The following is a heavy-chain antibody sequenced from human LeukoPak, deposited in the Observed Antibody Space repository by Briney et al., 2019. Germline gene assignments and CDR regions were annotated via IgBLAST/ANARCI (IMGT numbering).Heavy chain of an antibody. CDR1: GGTFSSYA. D-gene: IGHD3-22*01. CDR3: ARVGYCDSSGSYYFDY. J-gene: IGHJ4*02. Sequence: ASVKVSCKASGGTFSSYAITWVRQAPGQGLEWMGRIIPILGIANYAQKFQGRVTITADKSTSTAYMELSSLRSEDTAVYYCARVGYCDSSGSYYFDYWGQGTLVTVSS. CDR2: IIPILGIA. V-gene: IGHV1-69*04.